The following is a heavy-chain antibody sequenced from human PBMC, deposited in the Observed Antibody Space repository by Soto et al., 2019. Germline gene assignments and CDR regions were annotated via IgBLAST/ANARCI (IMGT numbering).Heavy chain of an antibody. V-gene: IGHV1-69*01. CDR3: ARVPPSICGGGNCYRLDSFFDS. D-gene: IGHD2-21*01. Sequence: QVQLVQSGAEVKKPGSSLKVSCKTSGVTFSTSGISWVRQGPGQGLEWMGGIIPLFGTPKYARKFQGRVSIPADESATTTYMELSGLRSDDTAVYYCARVPPSICGGGNCYRLDSFFDSWGQGSLVVVSS. CDR1: GVTFSTSG. J-gene: IGHJ5*01. CDR2: IIPLFGTP.